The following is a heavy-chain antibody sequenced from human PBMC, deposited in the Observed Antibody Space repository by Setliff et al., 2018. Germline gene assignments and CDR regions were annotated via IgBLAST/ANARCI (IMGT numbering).Heavy chain of an antibody. Sequence: SETLSLTCTVSGGSMSSGPNYWSWIRQPAGRGLEWVGRVYSSVYSSGITSYNPSLKSRVTISMDTSKNQFSLQLTSVTAADTAVYYCRFWSGYYKNDYWGQGTLVTVSS. CDR2: VYSSVYSSGIT. J-gene: IGHJ4*02. CDR3: RFWSGYYKNDY. D-gene: IGHD3-3*01. V-gene: IGHV4-61*02. CDR1: GGSMSSGPNY.